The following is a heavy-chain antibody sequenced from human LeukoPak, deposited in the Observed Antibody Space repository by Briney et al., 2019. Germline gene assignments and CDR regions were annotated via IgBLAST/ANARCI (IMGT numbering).Heavy chain of an antibody. Sequence: ETLSLTCTVSGGSISSSSYYWGWIRQAPGKGLEWVSYISSSSSTIYYADSVKDRFTISRDNAKNSLYLQMNSLRAEDTAVYYCARDSSGFDFQHWGQGTLVTVSS. CDR2: ISSSSSTI. CDR3: ARDSSGFDFQH. J-gene: IGHJ1*01. D-gene: IGHD3-22*01. V-gene: IGHV3-48*01. CDR1: GGSISSSS.